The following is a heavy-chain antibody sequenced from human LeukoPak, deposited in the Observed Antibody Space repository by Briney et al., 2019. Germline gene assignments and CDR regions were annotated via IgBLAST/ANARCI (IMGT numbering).Heavy chain of an antibody. D-gene: IGHD6-19*01. CDR2: INPNTGGT. CDR3: ARVLTRGAVSPWFDP. J-gene: IGHJ5*02. Sequence: GASVKVSCKASGYTFTDYYIHWVRQAPGQRPEWMGWINPNTGGTNYVQKFQGGVTMTRDTSISTAYMELNRLRYDDTAVYYCARVLTRGAVSPWFDPWGQGTLVTVSS. CDR1: GYTFTDYY. V-gene: IGHV1-2*02.